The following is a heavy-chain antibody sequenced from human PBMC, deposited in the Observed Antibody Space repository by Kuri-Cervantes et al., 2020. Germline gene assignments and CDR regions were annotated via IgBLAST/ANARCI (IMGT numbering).Heavy chain of an antibody. CDR2: IYYSGST. Sequence: GSLRLSCTVSGGSISSSSYYWGWIRQPPGKGLEWIGSIYYSGSTYYNPSLKSRVTISVDTSKNQFSLRLNSVTAADTAVYYCARKSGSIYYFDYWGQGTLVTVSS. D-gene: IGHD3-10*01. J-gene: IGHJ4*02. V-gene: IGHV4-39*07. CDR3: ARKSGSIYYFDY. CDR1: GGSISSSSYY.